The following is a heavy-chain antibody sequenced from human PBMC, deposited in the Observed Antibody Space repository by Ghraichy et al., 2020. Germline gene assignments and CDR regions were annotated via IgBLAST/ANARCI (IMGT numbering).Heavy chain of an antibody. Sequence: SCAASGFTFSGYWMHWVRQAPGKGPVWVSGINSDGSSTNYADSVKGRFTISRDNAKSTLDLQMKSLRAEDTAVYYCIKGTIRGQGTLVTVSS. J-gene: IGHJ4*02. V-gene: IGHV3-74*01. CDR3: IKGTI. CDR2: INSDGSST. CDR1: GFTFSGYW. D-gene: IGHD3-9*01.